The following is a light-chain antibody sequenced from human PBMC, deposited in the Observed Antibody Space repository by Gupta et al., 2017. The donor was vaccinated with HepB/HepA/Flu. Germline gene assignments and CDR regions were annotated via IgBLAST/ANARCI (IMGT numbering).Light chain of an antibody. Sequence: DVQLTQSPSFLSASVGDRVTITCRASQGISNFLAWYRQKPGKAPELLIYAASTWQSGVPSRFVGSGSGTEFTLTITSRQPEDFATYYCQQLHIFPPWSFGQGTRVEIK. CDR2: AAS. V-gene: IGKV1-9*01. CDR3: QQLHIFPPWS. CDR1: QGISNF. J-gene: IGKJ1*01.